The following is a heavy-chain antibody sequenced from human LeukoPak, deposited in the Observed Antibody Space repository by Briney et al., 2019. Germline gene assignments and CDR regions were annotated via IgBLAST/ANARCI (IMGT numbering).Heavy chain of an antibody. J-gene: IGHJ5*02. Sequence: SETLSLTCAVSGGSVTRGGYSWSWIRQPPGKGLEWIGYIYHGGSTYYNPSLKSRVTISVDRSKNQFSLKLSSVTAADTAVYYCARGAYYDFWSGFLGFDPWGQGTLVTVSS. CDR2: IYHGGST. CDR3: ARGAYYDFWSGFLGFDP. V-gene: IGHV4-30-2*01. CDR1: GGSVTRGGYS. D-gene: IGHD3-3*01.